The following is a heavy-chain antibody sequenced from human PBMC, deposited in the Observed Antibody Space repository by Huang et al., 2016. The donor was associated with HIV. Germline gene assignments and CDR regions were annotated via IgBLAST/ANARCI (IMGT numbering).Heavy chain of an antibody. J-gene: IGHJ3*01. V-gene: IGHV5-51*03. CDR1: GYRFSIYW. CDR2: IYPFASKS. CDR3: AKGRRAFDV. Sequence: EVQLVQSGAEVKKPGESLKVSCTGSGYRFSIYWIAWVRQMPGKGLEWMCIIYPFASKSTYSPSFEGHVSISVDKSINTVYLHWSSLKASDTAIYYCAKGRRAFDVWGQGTWVTVSS.